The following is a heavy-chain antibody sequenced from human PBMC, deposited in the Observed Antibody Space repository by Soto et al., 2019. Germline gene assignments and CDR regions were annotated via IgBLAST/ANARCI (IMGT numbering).Heavy chain of an antibody. CDR1: GYTFTSYD. CDR2: LNPTRRNA. D-gene: IGHD3-9*01. V-gene: IGHV1-8*01. J-gene: IGHJ4*02. CDR3: ARGQSGYFAPY. Sequence: GAWVKGSCKAAGYTFTSYDSNGVRQATAHCLEWMGRLNPTRRNARYAQKFQGRVTMTRDTSISTAYMELSSLRSEDTAIYYCARGQSGYFAPYWGQGTLVTVSS.